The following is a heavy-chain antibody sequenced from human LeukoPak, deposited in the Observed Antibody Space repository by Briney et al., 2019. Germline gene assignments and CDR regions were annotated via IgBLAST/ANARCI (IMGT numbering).Heavy chain of an antibody. CDR1: GYTFTGYY. CDR3: ARDNSVGDNAWWFDP. D-gene: IGHD1-26*01. V-gene: IGHV1-2*02. Sequence: ASVKVSCKASGYTFTGYYMHWVRQASGQGLEWMGWINPNSGGTNYAQKFQGRVTMTRDTSISTAYMELSRLRSEDTVIYYCARDNSVGDNAWWFDPWGQGTLVTVSS. J-gene: IGHJ5*02. CDR2: INPNSGGT.